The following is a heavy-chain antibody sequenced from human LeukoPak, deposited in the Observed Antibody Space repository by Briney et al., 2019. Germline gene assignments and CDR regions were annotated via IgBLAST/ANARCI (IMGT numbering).Heavy chain of an antibody. V-gene: IGHV3-21*01. J-gene: IGHJ4*02. CDR2: ISSSSRDI. CDR1: GFPFNKYS. D-gene: IGHD3-10*01. CDR3: ARARGPTSFDY. Sequence: PGGSLRLSCAASGFPFNKYSMTWVRQAPGKGLEWVSSISSSSRDIFYAESLKGRFTISRDNAKNSLYLQMNSLRAEDTAVYYCARARGPTSFDYWGQGTLVTVSS.